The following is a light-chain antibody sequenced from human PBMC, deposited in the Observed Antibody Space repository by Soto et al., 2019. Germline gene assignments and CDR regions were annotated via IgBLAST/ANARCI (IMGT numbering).Light chain of an antibody. CDR2: GAF. Sequence: EIVMTQSPATLSVSPGETATLSCRASQSVSYNLAWYQQKPGQGPRLLIYGAFTRATGIPARFSGSGSGTDFPLTISSLQSEDFAVYYCQQYKNRPPLTFGGGTKVESK. CDR3: QQYKNRPPLT. J-gene: IGKJ4*01. CDR1: QSVSYN. V-gene: IGKV3-15*01.